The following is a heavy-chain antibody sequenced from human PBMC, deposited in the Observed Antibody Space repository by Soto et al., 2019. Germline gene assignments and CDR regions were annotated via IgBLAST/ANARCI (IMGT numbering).Heavy chain of an antibody. D-gene: IGHD2-2*01. J-gene: IGHJ4*02. CDR1: GGSFSGYY. V-gene: IGHV4-34*01. CDR3: ARVPGDY. Sequence: SETLSLTCAVYGGSFSGYYWSWIRQPPGKGLEWIGEINHSGSTNYNPSLKSRVTISVDTSKNQFSLKLSSVTAADTAVYYCARVPGDYWGQGTLVTVSS. CDR2: INHSGST.